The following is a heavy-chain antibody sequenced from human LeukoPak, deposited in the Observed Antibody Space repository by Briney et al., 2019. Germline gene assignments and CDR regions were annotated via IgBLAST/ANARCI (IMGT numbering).Heavy chain of an antibody. Sequence: GGSLRLSCAASGFTFSNYWMHWVRQAPGKGLEWVSAISGRGGSTYYADSVKGRFTISRDNSKNTLYLQMNSLRAEDTAIYYCAKGWGAVAGTFYFDYWGQGTLVTVSS. V-gene: IGHV3-23*01. J-gene: IGHJ4*02. CDR3: AKGWGAVAGTFYFDY. D-gene: IGHD6-19*01. CDR1: GFTFSNYW. CDR2: ISGRGGST.